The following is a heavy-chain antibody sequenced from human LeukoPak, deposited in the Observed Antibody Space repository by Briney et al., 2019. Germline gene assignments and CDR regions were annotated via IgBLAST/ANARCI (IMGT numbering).Heavy chain of an antibody. CDR3: ARSDSSGCLDY. CDR1: GFTFNNYA. D-gene: IGHD6-19*01. V-gene: IGHV3-66*02. J-gene: IGHJ4*02. CDR2: IYSGGST. Sequence: GGSLRLSCAASGFTFNNYAMSWVRQAPGKGLEWVSVIYSGGSTYYADSVKGRFTISRDNSKNTLYLQMNSLRAEDTAVYYCARSDSSGCLDYWGQGTLVTVSS.